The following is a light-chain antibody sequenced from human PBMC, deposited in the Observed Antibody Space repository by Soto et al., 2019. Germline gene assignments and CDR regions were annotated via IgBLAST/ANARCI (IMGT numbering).Light chain of an antibody. J-gene: IGKJ1*01. V-gene: IGKV3-20*01. Sequence: EIVLTQSPGTLSLSPGERATLSCRASQSVSSSYLAWYQQKPGQAPRLLIYGASSRATGIPDRFSGSGSGTDFTLTISRLEPEDFEVYYCQQYGNSPWTFGQGTEVDI. CDR2: GAS. CDR1: QSVSSSY. CDR3: QQYGNSPWT.